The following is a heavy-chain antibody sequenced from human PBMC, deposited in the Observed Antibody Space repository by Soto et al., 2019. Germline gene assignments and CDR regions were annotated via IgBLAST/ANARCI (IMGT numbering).Heavy chain of an antibody. Sequence: QVQLVQSGAEVKKPGASVKLSCKASGYTFTNYYIHWVRQAPGQGLEWMAIINPNGGSTNYAQKFRSRVTLTRDTSTSTVYMDLSSLKSEDTAVYYCARGLAAGDYWGQGTLVTVSS. CDR3: ARGLAAGDY. D-gene: IGHD6-13*01. V-gene: IGHV1-46*01. CDR2: INPNGGST. J-gene: IGHJ4*02. CDR1: GYTFTNYY.